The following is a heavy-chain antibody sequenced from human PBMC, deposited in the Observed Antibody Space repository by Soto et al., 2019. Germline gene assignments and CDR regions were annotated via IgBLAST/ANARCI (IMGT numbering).Heavy chain of an antibody. J-gene: IGHJ4*02. CDR2: IGDTGTFI. CDR1: AFIFSDHS. CDR3: ARDQRYLRQGHSDY. V-gene: IGHV3-21*01. D-gene: IGHD1-1*01. Sequence: EVQLVESGGGLVKPGGSLRLSCVGSAFIFSDHSMNWVRQAPGKGLEWVTSIGDTGTFIYYADSVKGRFTISRDNAKNSLLLQMDSLRPEDTAVYYCARDQRYLRQGHSDYWGQGTLVTVSS.